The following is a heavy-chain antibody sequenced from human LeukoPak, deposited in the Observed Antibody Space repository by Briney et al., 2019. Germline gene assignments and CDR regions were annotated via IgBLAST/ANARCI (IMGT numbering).Heavy chain of an antibody. CDR2: ISISGDTT. Sequence: GGSLRLSCVASGFTFSSHAMTWVRQAPGTGLEWVSAISISGDTTYYADAVKGRFTISRDNSKNTVYLQMNSLRAEDTAVYYCANEIRPNDYWGQGTLVTVSS. CDR1: GFTFSSHA. V-gene: IGHV3-23*01. D-gene: IGHD4-17*01. CDR3: ANEIRPNDY. J-gene: IGHJ4*02.